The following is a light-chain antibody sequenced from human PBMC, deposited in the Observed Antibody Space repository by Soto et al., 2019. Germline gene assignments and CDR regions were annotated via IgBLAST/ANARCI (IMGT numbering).Light chain of an antibody. CDR2: GAS. CDR3: QQYENLPT. CDR1: QGVSSN. J-gene: IGKJ5*01. V-gene: IGKV3-15*01. Sequence: EIVMTQSPATLSVSPGERATLSCRASQGVSSNLAWYQQKPGQAPRLLIYGASTRATGIPARFSGSGSGTEFTLTISSLQSEDIATYYCQQYENLPTFGQGTRLEI.